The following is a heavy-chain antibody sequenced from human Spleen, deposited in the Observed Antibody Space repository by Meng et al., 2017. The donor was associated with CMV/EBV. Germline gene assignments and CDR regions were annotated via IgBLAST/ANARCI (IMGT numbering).Heavy chain of an antibody. CDR2: ISSSSSTI. Sequence: GGSLRLSCAASGFTFSSYSMNWVRQAPGKGLEWVSYISSSSSTIYYADSVKGRFTISRDNAKNSLYLQMNSLRAEDTAVYYCASGGYCSSTSCYPSYFDYWGQGTLVTVSS. V-gene: IGHV3-48*04. CDR3: ASGGYCSSTSCYPSYFDY. J-gene: IGHJ4*02. D-gene: IGHD2-2*01. CDR1: GFTFSSYS.